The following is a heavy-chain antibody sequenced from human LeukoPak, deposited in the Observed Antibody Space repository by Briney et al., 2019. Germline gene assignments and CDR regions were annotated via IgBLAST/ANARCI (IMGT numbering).Heavy chain of an antibody. D-gene: IGHD6-6*01. V-gene: IGHV5-51*01. CDR2: IYPGDSDT. J-gene: IGHJ4*02. CDR1: GYSFTSYW. CDR3: ARSLSNTAARPFDY. Sequence: GESLKISCKGSGYSFTSYWIGWVRQMPGKGLEWMGIIYPGDSDTRYSPSFQGQVTVSADKSISTAYLQWSSLKASDTAVYYCARSLSNTAARPFDYWGQGTLVTVSS.